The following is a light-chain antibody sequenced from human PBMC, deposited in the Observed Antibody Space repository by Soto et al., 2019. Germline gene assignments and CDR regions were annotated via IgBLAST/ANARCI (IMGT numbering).Light chain of an antibody. J-gene: IGLJ1*01. CDR2: EVT. CDR1: SNDVGGYDY. V-gene: IGLV2-14*01. CDR3: SSYTTTSTYV. Sequence: QSVLTQPASVSGSPGQSITISCTGTSNDVGGYDYVSWYQQHPGKAPKFMIYEVTNRPSGVSHRFSGSKSGNTASLTISVLQAEDEADYYCSSYTTTSTYVFXTGTKVTVL.